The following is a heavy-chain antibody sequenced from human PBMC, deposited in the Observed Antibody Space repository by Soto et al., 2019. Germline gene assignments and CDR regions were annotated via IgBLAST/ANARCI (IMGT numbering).Heavy chain of an antibody. CDR2: IIPILGIA. J-gene: IGHJ5*02. CDR1: GGTFSSYT. Sequence: SVKVSCKASGGTFSSYTISWVRQAPGQGLEWMGRIIPILGIANYAQKFQGRVTITADKSTSTAYMELSSLRSEDTAVYYCARDPLYDILTGYQASWGQGTLVTVSS. V-gene: IGHV1-69*04. D-gene: IGHD3-9*01. CDR3: ARDPLYDILTGYQAS.